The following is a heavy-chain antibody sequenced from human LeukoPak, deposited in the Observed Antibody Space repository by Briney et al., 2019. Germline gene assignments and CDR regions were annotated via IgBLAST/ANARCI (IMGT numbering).Heavy chain of an antibody. CDR3: ARDGDSSSWYGGDYYFDY. CDR2: VYTSGST. J-gene: IGHJ4*02. CDR1: GGSISSYY. D-gene: IGHD6-13*01. V-gene: IGHV4-4*07. Sequence: PSETLSLTCTVSGGSISSYYWSWIRQPAGKGLEWIGRVYTSGSTSYNPSLKSRVTMSVDTSKNQFSLKLSSVTAADTAVYYCARDGDSSSWYGGDYYFDYWGQGTLVTVSS.